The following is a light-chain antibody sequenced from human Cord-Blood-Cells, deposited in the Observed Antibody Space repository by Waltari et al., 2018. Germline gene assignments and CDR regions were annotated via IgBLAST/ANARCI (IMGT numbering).Light chain of an antibody. Sequence: DIQMTQSPSSRSASVGDRVTITCRASHSTSSYLNWYQQKPGKAPKLLIYAASSLQSGVPSRFSGSGSGTDFTLTISSLQPEDFATYYCQQSYSTPPTFGQGTKVEIK. J-gene: IGKJ1*01. CDR1: HSTSSY. CDR3: QQSYSTPPT. CDR2: AAS. V-gene: IGKV1-39*01.